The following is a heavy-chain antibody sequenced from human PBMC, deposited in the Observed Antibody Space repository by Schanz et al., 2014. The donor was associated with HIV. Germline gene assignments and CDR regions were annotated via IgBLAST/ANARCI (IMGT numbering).Heavy chain of an antibody. CDR2: IKEDGGEK. D-gene: IGHD3-16*01. CDR3: ARDGGEA. J-gene: IGHJ6*02. CDR1: GLTVSTNT. V-gene: IGHV3-7*01. Sequence: QLVESGGGLIQPGGSLRLSCVFSGLTVSTNTLTWVGQAPGKGPGWVANIKEDGGEKYHADSVKGRFTISRDNAKNSLFLQMESLRAEDTAVYYCARDGGEAWGQGTTVTVSS.